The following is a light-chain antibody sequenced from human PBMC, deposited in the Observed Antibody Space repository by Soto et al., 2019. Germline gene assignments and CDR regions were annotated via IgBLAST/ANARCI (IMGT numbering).Light chain of an antibody. Sequence: AIQMTQSPSSLSASVGDRVTITCRASQGIRSGLGWFQQKPGKAPKLLIYAASSLQSGVPSRFSGSGSGRDFTLTISNLQPEDFATYYCLQDYNYPLTFGGGTRVEIK. V-gene: IGKV1-6*01. J-gene: IGKJ4*01. CDR3: LQDYNYPLT. CDR1: QGIRSG. CDR2: AAS.